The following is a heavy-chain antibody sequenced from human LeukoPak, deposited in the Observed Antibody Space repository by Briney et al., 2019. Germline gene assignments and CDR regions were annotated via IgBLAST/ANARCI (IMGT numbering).Heavy chain of an antibody. CDR3: ATLPMVRGVIPHHDAFDI. J-gene: IGHJ3*02. D-gene: IGHD3-10*01. V-gene: IGHV3-30*02. Sequence: GGSLRLSCAASGFTFSSYGMHWVRQAPGKGLEWVAFIRYDGSNKYYADSVKGRFTISRDNSKNTLYLQMNSLRAEDTAVYYCATLPMVRGVIPHHDAFDIWGQGTMVTVSP. CDR2: IRYDGSNK. CDR1: GFTFSSYG.